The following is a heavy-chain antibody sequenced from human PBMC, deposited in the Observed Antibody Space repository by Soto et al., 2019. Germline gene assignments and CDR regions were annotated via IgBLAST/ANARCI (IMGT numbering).Heavy chain of an antibody. CDR1: GGSFSCYY. Sequence: SETLSLTCAVYGGSFSCYYWSWIGQPPGKGLEWIGEINHSGSTNYNPSLKSRVTISVDTSKNQFSLKLSSVTAADTAVYYCARGGDSGYYDAFDIWGQGTMVTVSS. V-gene: IGHV4-34*01. CDR2: INHSGST. D-gene: IGHD5-12*01. J-gene: IGHJ3*02. CDR3: ARGGDSGYYDAFDI.